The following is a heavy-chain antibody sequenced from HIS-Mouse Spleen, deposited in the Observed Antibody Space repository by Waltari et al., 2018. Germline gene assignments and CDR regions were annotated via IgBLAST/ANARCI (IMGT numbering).Heavy chain of an antibody. CDR2: IYYSGST. J-gene: IGHJ2*01. D-gene: IGHD6-13*01. Sequence: QLQLQASGPGLVKPSETLSLTCTVSGGSISRTSYSWSWIRQPPGKGLVWIGSIYYSGSTYYNPSLKSRVTISVDTSKNQFSLKLSSVTAADTAVYYCAREIPYSSSWYDWYFDLWGRGTLVTVSS. CDR1: GGSISRTSYS. CDR3: AREIPYSSSWYDWYFDL. V-gene: IGHV4-39*07.